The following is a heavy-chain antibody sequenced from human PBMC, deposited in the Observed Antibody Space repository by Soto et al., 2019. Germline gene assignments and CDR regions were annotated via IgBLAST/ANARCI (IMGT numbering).Heavy chain of an antibody. Sequence: SETLSLTCAVYGGSFSGYYWSWIRQPPGKGLEWIGEINHSGSTNYNPSLKSRVTISVDTSKNQFSLKLSSVTAADTAVYYCAKDLSGHYYYYGMDVWGQGTTVTVSS. V-gene: IGHV4-34*01. CDR2: INHSGST. CDR3: AKDLSGHYYYYGMDV. CDR1: GGSFSGYY. J-gene: IGHJ6*02.